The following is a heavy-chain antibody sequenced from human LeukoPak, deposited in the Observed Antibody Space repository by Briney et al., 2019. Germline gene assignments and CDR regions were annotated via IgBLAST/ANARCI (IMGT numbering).Heavy chain of an antibody. CDR1: GGSISSGSYY. Sequence: PSETLSLTCTISGGSISSGSYYWSWIREPAGKGLEWIGRIYTSGNTNYNPSLKSRVTISVDTSKNQFSLKLSSVTAADTAVYYCARAGGYDRSGYYQGALDYWGQGTLVTVSS. CDR2: IYTSGNT. V-gene: IGHV4-61*02. D-gene: IGHD3-22*01. J-gene: IGHJ4*02. CDR3: ARAGGYDRSGYYQGALDY.